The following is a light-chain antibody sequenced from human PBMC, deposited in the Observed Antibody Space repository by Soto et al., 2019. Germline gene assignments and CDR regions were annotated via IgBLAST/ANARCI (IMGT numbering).Light chain of an antibody. CDR3: QQYNSYAIT. CDR2: GSS. Sequence: EILLTQSPATLPVSPGERATLSCRASQSVGSNLAWFQQKPGQAPRLLIYGSSTRATGVPARYSGSGSGADFTLTISSLQPDDFATYYCQQYNSYAITFGQGTRLEIK. CDR1: QSVGSN. J-gene: IGKJ5*01. V-gene: IGKV3-15*01.